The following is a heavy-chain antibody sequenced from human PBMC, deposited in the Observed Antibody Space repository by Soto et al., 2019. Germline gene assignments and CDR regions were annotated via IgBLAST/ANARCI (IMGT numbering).Heavy chain of an antibody. Sequence: SVKVSCKASGGTFSSYAISWVRQAPGQGLEWMGGIIPIFGTANYAQKFQGRVTITADESTSTAYMELSSLRSEDTAVYCCARSDYDILTGPIDYWGQGTLVTVSS. J-gene: IGHJ4*02. CDR1: GGTFSSYA. D-gene: IGHD3-9*01. CDR2: IIPIFGTA. V-gene: IGHV1-69*13. CDR3: ARSDYDILTGPIDY.